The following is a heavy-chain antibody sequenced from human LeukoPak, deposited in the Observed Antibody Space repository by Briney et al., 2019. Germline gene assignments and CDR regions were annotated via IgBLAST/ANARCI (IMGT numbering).Heavy chain of an antibody. CDR1: GFTFSNYA. CDR2: ISGSGGST. V-gene: IGHV3-23*01. Sequence: GGSLRLSCAASGFTFSNYAMSWVRQAPGKGREWVSAISGSGGSTYYADSVKGRFTISRDNSKNTLYLQMNSLRAEDTAVYYCAREVASTYNWFDPWGQGTLATVSS. J-gene: IGHJ5*02. CDR3: AREVASTYNWFDP. D-gene: IGHD5/OR15-5a*01.